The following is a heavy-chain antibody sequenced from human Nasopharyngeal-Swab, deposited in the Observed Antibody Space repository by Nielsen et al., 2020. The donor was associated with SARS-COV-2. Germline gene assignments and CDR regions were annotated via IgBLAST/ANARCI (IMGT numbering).Heavy chain of an antibody. CDR2: INAGNGNT. V-gene: IGHV1-3*01. D-gene: IGHD3-10*01. J-gene: IGHJ5*02. CDR3: ARNRHCYGSGSCSKNWFDP. CDR1: GYTFTSYA. Sequence: ASVKVSCKASGYTFTSYAMHWVRQAPGQRLEWMGWINAGNGNTKYSQKFQGRVTITRDTSASTAYMELSSLRSEDTAVYYCARNRHCYGSGSCSKNWFDPWGQGTLVTVSS.